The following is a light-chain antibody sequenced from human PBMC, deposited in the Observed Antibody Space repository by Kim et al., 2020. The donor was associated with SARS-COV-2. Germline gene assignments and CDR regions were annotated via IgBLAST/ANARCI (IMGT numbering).Light chain of an antibody. CDR3: QQSFNTPPYT. CDR1: QTIHIY. Sequence: ASIGGTVTLSCRASQTIHIYLNWYHQRPGKAPNLLIYGASRLQSGVPSRFSGSGSGTEFTLSISSVQPEDFGAYYCQQSFNTPPYTFGQGTKLEI. V-gene: IGKV1-39*01. CDR2: GAS. J-gene: IGKJ2*01.